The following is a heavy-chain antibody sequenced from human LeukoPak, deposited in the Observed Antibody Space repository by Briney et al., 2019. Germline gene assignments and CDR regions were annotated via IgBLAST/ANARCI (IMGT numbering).Heavy chain of an antibody. CDR2: ITSSSSYI. J-gene: IGHJ4*02. CDR3: ARALGSSSDY. D-gene: IGHD1-26*01. V-gene: IGHV3-21*01. Sequence: PGGSLRLSCAASGFTFSSYGMNWVRQAPGKGLEWVSSITSSSSYIYYADSVKGRFTISRDNAKNSLYLQMNSLRAEDTAVYYCARALGSSSDYWGQGTLVTVSS. CDR1: GFTFSSYG.